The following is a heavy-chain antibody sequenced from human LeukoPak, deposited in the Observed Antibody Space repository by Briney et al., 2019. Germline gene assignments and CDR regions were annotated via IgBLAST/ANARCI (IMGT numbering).Heavy chain of an antibody. CDR2: IRYDGSNK. J-gene: IGHJ5*02. Sequence: PGGSLRLSCAASGFTFSSYGMHWVRQAPGKGLEWVAFIRYDGSNKYYADSAKGRFTISRDNSKNTLYLQMNSLRAEDTAVYYCARDVRFDPWGQGTLVTVSS. CDR3: ARDVRFDP. CDR1: GFTFSSYG. D-gene: IGHD2-8*01. V-gene: IGHV3-30*02.